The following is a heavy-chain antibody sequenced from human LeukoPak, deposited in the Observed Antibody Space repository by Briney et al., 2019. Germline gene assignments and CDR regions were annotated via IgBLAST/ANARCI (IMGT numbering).Heavy chain of an antibody. J-gene: IGHJ4*02. CDR3: VRDVGAVRGEVYFDY. Sequence: GGSLRLSCEASGFTFRSDAMTWVRQAPGKRLEWVSVVSGTSVTSYSADSVKGRFTISRDNTKNLLYLEMNSLRAEDTAMYFCVRDVGAVRGEVYFDYWGQGTLVTVSS. V-gene: IGHV3-23*01. CDR2: VSGTSVTS. D-gene: IGHD3-10*01. CDR1: GFTFRSDA.